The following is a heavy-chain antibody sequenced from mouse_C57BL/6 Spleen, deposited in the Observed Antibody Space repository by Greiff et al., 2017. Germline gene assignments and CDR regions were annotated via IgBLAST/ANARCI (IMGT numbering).Heavy chain of an antibody. D-gene: IGHD2-12*01. CDR3: TRDDEAD. Sequence: VQVVESGAELVRPGASVTLSCKASGYTFTDYEMHWVKQTPVHGLEWIGAIDPETGGPAYNQKFKGKAILTADNSSSTAYMELRSLSSEDSAVNYCTRDDEADWGQGTLVTVSA. CDR2: IDPETGGP. CDR1: GYTFTDYE. V-gene: IGHV1-15*01. J-gene: IGHJ3*01.